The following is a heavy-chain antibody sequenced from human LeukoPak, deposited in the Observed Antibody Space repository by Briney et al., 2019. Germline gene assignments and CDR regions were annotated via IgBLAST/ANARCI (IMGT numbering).Heavy chain of an antibody. CDR3: ARDNSGSTALDY. V-gene: IGHV1-2*06. Sequence: GASVKVSCKASGYTFTGYYVHWVRQAPGQGLEWMGRVNPDSGGTNYAQKFQGRVTVTRDTSINTAYMELSRLRSDDTAVYYCARDNSGSTALDYWGQGTLVTVSS. D-gene: IGHD5-12*01. J-gene: IGHJ4*02. CDR1: GYTFTGYY. CDR2: VNPDSGGT.